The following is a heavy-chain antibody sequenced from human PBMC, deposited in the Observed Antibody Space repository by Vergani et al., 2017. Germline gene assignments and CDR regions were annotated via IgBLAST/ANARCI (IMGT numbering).Heavy chain of an antibody. D-gene: IGHD6-6*01. CDR3: ARRAPIAARTGYYYYGMDV. V-gene: IGHV4-59*01. CDR2: IYYSGST. J-gene: IGHJ6*02. CDR1: GGSISSYY. Sequence: QVQLQESGPGLVKPSETLSLTCTVSGGSISSYYWSWIRQPPGKGLEWIGYIYYSGSTNYNPSLKRRVTISVDTSKNQFSLKLSSVTAADTAVYYCARRAPIAARTGYYYYGMDVWGQGTTVTVSS.